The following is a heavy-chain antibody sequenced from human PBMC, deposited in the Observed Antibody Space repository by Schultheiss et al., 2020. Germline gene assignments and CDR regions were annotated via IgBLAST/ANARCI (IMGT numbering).Heavy chain of an antibody. CDR1: GFTFSSYE. V-gene: IGHV3-23*01. J-gene: IGHJ5*02. CDR3: ARFGGSGSYYNVWDWFDP. CDR2: ISGSGGST. D-gene: IGHD3-10*01. Sequence: GGSLRLSCAASGFTFSSYEMNWVRQPPGKGLEWVSAISGSGGSTYYADSVKGRFTISRDNSKNTLYLQMNSLRAEDTAVYYCARFGGSGSYYNVWDWFDPWGQGTLVTVSS.